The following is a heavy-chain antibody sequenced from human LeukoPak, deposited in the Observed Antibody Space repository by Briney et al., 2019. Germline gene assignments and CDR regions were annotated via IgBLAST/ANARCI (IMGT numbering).Heavy chain of an antibody. CDR3: ARESGSYRTRAFDI. CDR2: IYYSGST. D-gene: IGHD1-26*01. Sequence: SETLSLTCTVSGGSISSGGYSWSWIRQHPGKGLEWIGYIYYSGSTYYNPSLKSRVTISVDTSKNQFSLKLSSVTAADTAVYYCARESGSYRTRAFDIWGQGTMVTVSS. CDR1: GGSISSGGYS. V-gene: IGHV4-31*03. J-gene: IGHJ3*02.